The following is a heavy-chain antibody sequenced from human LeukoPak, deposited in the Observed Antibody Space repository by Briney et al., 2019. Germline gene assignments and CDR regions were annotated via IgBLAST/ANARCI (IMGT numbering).Heavy chain of an antibody. V-gene: IGHV3-15*01. CDR3: TAERGSYYVF. D-gene: IGHD1-26*01. J-gene: IGHJ4*02. CDR2: IKSKINGGTT. Sequence: PGGSLRLSCAASGFIFNNAWMSWVRQVPGKGLEWVGRIKSKINGGTTDYAAPVKGRFTISRDDSKNMVYLQMNSLKIEDTAMYYCTAERGSYYVFWGQGTLVTVSS. CDR1: GFIFNNAW.